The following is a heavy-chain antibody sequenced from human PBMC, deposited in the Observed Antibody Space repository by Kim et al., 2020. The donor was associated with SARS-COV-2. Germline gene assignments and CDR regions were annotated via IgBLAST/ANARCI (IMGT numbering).Heavy chain of an antibody. CDR3: ARAKYTPSPLGYYYYGMDV. Sequence: GGSLRLSCAASGFTFSSYWMHWVRQAPGKGLVWVSRINSDGSSTSYADSVKGRFTISRDNAKNTLYLQMNSLRAEDTAVYYCARAKYTPSPLGYYYYGMDVWGQGTTVTVSS. CDR2: INSDGSST. V-gene: IGHV3-74*01. CDR1: GFTFSSYW. D-gene: IGHD3-16*01. J-gene: IGHJ6*02.